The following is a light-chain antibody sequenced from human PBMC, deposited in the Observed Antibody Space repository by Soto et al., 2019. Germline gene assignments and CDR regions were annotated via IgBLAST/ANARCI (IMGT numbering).Light chain of an antibody. V-gene: IGKV1-33*01. CDR2: YAS. CDR1: HDIGNY. Sequence: DIQMTQSPSSLSASVGDRVTITCLASHDIGNYLNWYQQKPGKAPKLLIYYASNLETGVSSRFSGSGSGTDFTFTISSLQPEDIATYFCQQYNSYSTFGQGTKVEIK. J-gene: IGKJ1*01. CDR3: QQYNSYST.